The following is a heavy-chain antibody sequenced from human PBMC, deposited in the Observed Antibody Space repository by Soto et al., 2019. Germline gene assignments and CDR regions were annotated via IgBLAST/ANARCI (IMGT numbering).Heavy chain of an antibody. Sequence: QITLTESGPTLVNPTQTLTLTCTFSGFSLTKTEMGVAWIRQPPGEALEWLALIYWDDDKRYNPSLRNRLTISKDTSKSQVVLEMTDVDPVDTATYFCAHTHIGLRQPLVFDPWGQGTLVTVSS. CDR2: IYWDDDK. D-gene: IGHD2-8*01. J-gene: IGHJ5*02. CDR3: AHTHIGLRQPLVFDP. CDR1: GFSLTKTEMG. V-gene: IGHV2-5*02.